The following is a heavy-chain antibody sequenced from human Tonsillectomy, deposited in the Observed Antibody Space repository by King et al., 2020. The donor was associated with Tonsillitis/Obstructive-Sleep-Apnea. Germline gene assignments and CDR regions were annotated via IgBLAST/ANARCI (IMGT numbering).Heavy chain of an antibody. CDR3: SSYDSSGYY. D-gene: IGHD3-22*01. CDR1: GFTFSSYA. J-gene: IGHJ4*02. CDR2: ISYDGSNK. Sequence: VQLVESGGGVVQPGRSLRLSCAASGFTFSSYAMHWVRQAPGKGLEWVAVISYDGSNKYYADSVKGRFTISRDNSKNTLYLQMNSLRAEDTAVYYCSSYDSSGYYWGQGTLVTVSS. V-gene: IGHV3-30*04.